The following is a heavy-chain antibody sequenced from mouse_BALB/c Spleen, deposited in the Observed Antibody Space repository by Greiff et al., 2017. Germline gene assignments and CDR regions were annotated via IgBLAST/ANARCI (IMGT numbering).Heavy chain of an antibody. Sequence: VKLQESGAELVRPGASVTLSCKASGYTFTDYEMHWVKQTPVHGLEWIGAIDPETGGTAYNQKFKGKATLTADKSSSTAYMELRSLTSEDSAVYYCARREMAMDYWGQGTSVTVSS. CDR1: GYTFTDYE. CDR3: ARREMAMDY. V-gene: IGHV1-15*01. J-gene: IGHJ4*01. CDR2: IDPETGGT.